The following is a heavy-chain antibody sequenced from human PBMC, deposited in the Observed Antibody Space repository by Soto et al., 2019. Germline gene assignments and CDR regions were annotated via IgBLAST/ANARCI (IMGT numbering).Heavy chain of an antibody. V-gene: IGHV1-18*01. J-gene: IGHJ6*02. Sequence: QVQLVQSGAEVKKPGASVKVSCKASGYTFTSYGISWVRQAPGQGLEWMGWISAYNGNTNYAHKLQGRVTMTTDTATSKTHMELRSVRSDDTAGYNCARDPPWRYRGMDLWGQGTTGNVSS. CDR2: ISAYNGNT. CDR1: GYTFTSYG. CDR3: ARDPPWRYRGMDL. D-gene: IGHD3-16*02.